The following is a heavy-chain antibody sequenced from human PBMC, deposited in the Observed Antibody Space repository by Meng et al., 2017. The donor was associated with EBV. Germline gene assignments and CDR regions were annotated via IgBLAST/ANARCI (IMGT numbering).Heavy chain of an antibody. CDR2: VHYTGST. CDR1: GDSISSFYY. CDR3: ARPFPSWQSPRLDPFGA. J-gene: IGHJ5*02. D-gene: IGHD6-19*01. Sequence: QLQLRESGPGQVKPSETLSPTCTASGDSISSFYYWGWIRQPPGRGLEWIGSVHYTGSTYYSPSLKSRVTVSVDTSKNQFSLRLTSVTAADTAVYYCARPFPSWQSPRLDPFGAWGQGTRVTVSS. V-gene: IGHV4-39*01.